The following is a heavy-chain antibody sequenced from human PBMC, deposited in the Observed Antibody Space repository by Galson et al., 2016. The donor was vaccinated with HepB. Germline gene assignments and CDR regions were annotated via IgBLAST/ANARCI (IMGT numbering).Heavy chain of an antibody. CDR3: VQGSTEPAV. CDR1: GFTFRNYG. J-gene: IGHJ6*04. CDR2: ISRSGDST. D-gene: IGHD2-2*01. V-gene: IGHV3-23*01. Sequence: SLRLSCAASGFTFRNYGMTWVRQTPGKGLEVVSSISRSGDSTDYADSVKGRFTISRDNSKNTLSLQMNSLTADDAVIYYCVQGSTEPAVWGKGTTFTVSS.